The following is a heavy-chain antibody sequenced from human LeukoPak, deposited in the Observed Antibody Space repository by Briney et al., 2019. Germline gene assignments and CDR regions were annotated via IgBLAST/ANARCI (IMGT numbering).Heavy chain of an antibody. Sequence: GASVKVSCMASGDTFTSYIITWVRQAPGQGLEWMGRIIPVVSISNYAQKFQGRVTITADKSTSTAYMEVNSLTSEDTAVYFCARENPRSYDSGGYHLGTFDFWGQGTLVTVSS. CDR3: ARENPRSYDSGGYHLGTFDF. CDR1: GDTFTSYI. CDR2: IIPVVSIS. V-gene: IGHV1-69*04. J-gene: IGHJ4*02. D-gene: IGHD3-22*01.